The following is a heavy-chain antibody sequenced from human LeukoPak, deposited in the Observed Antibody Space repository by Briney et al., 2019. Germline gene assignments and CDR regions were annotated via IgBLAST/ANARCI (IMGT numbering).Heavy chain of an antibody. CDR2: IYYSGST. CDR1: GGSISSYY. CDR3: ARGPCCSGYYYVQAFDY. J-gene: IGHJ4*02. Sequence: PSETLSLTCTVSGGSISSYYWSWIRQPPGKGLEWIGYIYYSGSTNYNPSLKSRVTISVDTSKNQFSLKLSSVTAADTAVYYCARGPCCSGYYYVQAFDYWGQGTLVTVSS. D-gene: IGHD3-22*01. V-gene: IGHV4-59*01.